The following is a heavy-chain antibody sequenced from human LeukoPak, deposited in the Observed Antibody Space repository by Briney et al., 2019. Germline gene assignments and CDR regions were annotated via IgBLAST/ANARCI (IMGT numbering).Heavy chain of an antibody. V-gene: IGHV4-34*01. CDR2: INHSGST. D-gene: IGHD1-1*01. J-gene: IGHJ6*04. CDR1: GGSFSGCY. CDR3: ASILTKYYGMDV. Sequence: SETLSLTCAVYGGSFSGCYWSWIRQPPGKGLEWIGEINHSGSTNYNPSLKSRVTISVDTSKNQFSLKLSSVTAADTAVYYCASILTKYYGMDVWGKGTTVTVSS.